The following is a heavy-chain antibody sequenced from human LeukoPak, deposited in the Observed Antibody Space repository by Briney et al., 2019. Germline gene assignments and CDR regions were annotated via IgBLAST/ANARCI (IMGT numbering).Heavy chain of an antibody. D-gene: IGHD6-13*01. CDR2: ISGSGGST. V-gene: IGHV3-23*01. CDR1: GFTFSSYA. Sequence: GGSLRLSCAASGFTFSSYAMSWFRQAPGKGLEWVSAISGSGGSTYYADSVKGRFTISRDNSKNTLYLQMDSLRAEDTAVYYCAKATLAAAGELDIWGQGTMVTVSS. CDR3: AKATLAAAGELDI. J-gene: IGHJ3*02.